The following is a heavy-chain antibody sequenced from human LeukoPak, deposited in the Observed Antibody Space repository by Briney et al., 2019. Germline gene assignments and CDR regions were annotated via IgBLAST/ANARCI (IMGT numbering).Heavy chain of an antibody. V-gene: IGHV4-39*01. D-gene: IGHD3-3*01. CDR1: GDSIGSYY. CDR2: IYYSGST. CDR3: ASPTYYDFWSGYPAIDY. J-gene: IGHJ4*02. Sequence: SETLSLTCAVSGDSIGSYYWGWIRQPPGKGLEWIGAIYYSGSTYYNPSLKSRVTISVDTSKNQFSLKLSSVTAADTAAYYCASPTYYDFWSGYPAIDYWGQGTLVTVSS.